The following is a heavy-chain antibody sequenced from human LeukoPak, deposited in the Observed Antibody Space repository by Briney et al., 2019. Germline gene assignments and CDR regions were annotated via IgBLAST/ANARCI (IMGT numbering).Heavy chain of an antibody. J-gene: IGHJ4*02. CDR1: GFTFSSHG. D-gene: IGHD3-3*01. V-gene: IGHV3-33*01. Sequence: PGGSLRLSCAASGFTFSSHGMHWFRQAPGKGLEWVAVIWYDGSNKYYADSVKGRFTISRDNSKNTLYLQMNSLRVEDTAVYYCARWGNPKILDQWGQGILVTVSS. CDR3: ARWGNPKILDQ. CDR2: IWYDGSNK.